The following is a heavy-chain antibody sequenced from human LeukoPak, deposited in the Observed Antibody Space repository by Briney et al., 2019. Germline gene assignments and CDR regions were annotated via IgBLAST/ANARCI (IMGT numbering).Heavy chain of an antibody. CDR3: AKHLWRDLLWFGEGYYFGY. J-gene: IGHJ4*02. V-gene: IGHV3-74*01. Sequence: GGSLRLSCEASEFTFSTYWMHWVRHVPGKGLVWVARINTDGSRTSYADSVKGRFTISRDNSKSTLYLQMNSLRVEDTAVYYCAKHLWRDLLWFGEGYYFGYWGQGTLVTVSS. CDR1: EFTFSTYW. D-gene: IGHD3-10*01. CDR2: INTDGSRT.